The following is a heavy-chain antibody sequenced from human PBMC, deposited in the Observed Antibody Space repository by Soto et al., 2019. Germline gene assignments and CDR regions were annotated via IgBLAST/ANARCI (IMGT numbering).Heavy chain of an antibody. V-gene: IGHV3-53*01. CDR1: GFTVSSNY. Sequence: EVQLVESGGGLIQPGGSLRLSCAASGFTVSSNYMSWVHQAPGKGLEWVSVIYSGGSTYYADSVKGRFTISRDNSKNTLYLQMNSLRAEDTAVYYCARDHVYGDYPEYFQHWGQGTLVTVSS. J-gene: IGHJ1*01. CDR2: IYSGGST. D-gene: IGHD4-17*01. CDR3: ARDHVYGDYPEYFQH.